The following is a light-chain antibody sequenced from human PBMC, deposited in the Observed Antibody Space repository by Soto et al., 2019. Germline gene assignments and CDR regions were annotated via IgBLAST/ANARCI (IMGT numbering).Light chain of an antibody. Sequence: QSVLAQPPSVSGDPGQRVTISCTGSRSNIGTGNDVHWYQHLPGTGPKLLIYGNTNRPSGVPDRFSGSKSGTSASLAITGLQAEDEADYYCQSYDSSLSGVVFGGGTKLTVL. CDR3: QSYDSSLSGVV. CDR1: RSNIGTGND. CDR2: GNT. J-gene: IGLJ3*02. V-gene: IGLV1-40*01.